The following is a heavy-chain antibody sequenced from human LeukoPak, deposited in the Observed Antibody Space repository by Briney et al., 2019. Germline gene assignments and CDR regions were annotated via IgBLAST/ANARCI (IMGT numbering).Heavy chain of an antibody. Sequence: ASVKVSRKPSGFTFNTSLISGVRQAPGQGLEWMGWISAYYGNTYYVETLGGRVAMTRDTSTSTTYMELRSLTADDTAVYYCARLGCGSHYYFDFWGQGTLVTVS. CDR3: ARLGCGSHYYFDF. D-gene: IGHD1-1*01. J-gene: IGHJ4*02. V-gene: IGHV1-18*01. CDR1: GFTFNTSL. CDR2: ISAYYGNT.